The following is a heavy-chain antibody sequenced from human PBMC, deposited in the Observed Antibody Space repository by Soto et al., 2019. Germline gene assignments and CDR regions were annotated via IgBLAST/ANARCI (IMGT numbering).Heavy chain of an antibody. J-gene: IGHJ4*02. D-gene: IGHD3-22*01. V-gene: IGHV3-7*01. CDR2: IKQDGSEK. CDR1: GFTFSSYW. CDR3: ARDLSFFNYYDSSGIDY. Sequence: PGGSLRLSCAASGFTFSSYWMSWVRQAPGKGLEWVANIKQDGSEKYYVDSVKGRFTISRDNAKNSLYLQMNSLRAEDTAVYYCARDLSFFNYYDSSGIDYWGQGTLVTVSS.